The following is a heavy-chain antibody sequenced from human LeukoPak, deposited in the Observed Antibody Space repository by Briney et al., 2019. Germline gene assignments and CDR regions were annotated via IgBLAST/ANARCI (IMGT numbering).Heavy chain of an antibody. J-gene: IGHJ4*02. Sequence: PGGSLRLSCAASGFTFSSYWMTWVRQAPGEGLEWVANIKQDGSKKNYVDSVKGRFSISRDNAKNSLYLQMNSLRAEDTAVYYCARDGFAWASGTDYGWFDCWGQGTLVTVSS. CDR2: IKQDGSKK. CDR3: ARDGFAWASGTDYGWFDC. CDR1: GFTFSSYW. V-gene: IGHV3-7*05. D-gene: IGHD4-17*01.